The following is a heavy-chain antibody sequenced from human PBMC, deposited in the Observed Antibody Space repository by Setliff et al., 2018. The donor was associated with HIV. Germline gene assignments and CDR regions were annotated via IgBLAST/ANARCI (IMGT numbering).Heavy chain of an antibody. Sequence: ASVKVSCKASGYTFTGYYIHWVRRAPGQGLEWMGRINPSSGGTNYAPKFQGRVTMTRDKSISTAYMELSRLRSDDTAVYYCATWGGSPDGYLYYYMDVWGKGTTVTVSS. V-gene: IGHV1-2*06. J-gene: IGHJ6*03. CDR1: GYTFTGYY. CDR2: INPSSGGT. CDR3: ATWGGSPDGYLYYYMDV. D-gene: IGHD1-26*01.